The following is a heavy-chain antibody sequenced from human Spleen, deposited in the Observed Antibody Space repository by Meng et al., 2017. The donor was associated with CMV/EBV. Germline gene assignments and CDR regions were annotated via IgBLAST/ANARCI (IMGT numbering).Heavy chain of an antibody. V-gene: IGHV3-53*01. CDR2: IYSGGNT. J-gene: IGHJ5*02. CDR3: ARAMGWSSSSFWFDP. D-gene: IGHD6-6*01. CDR1: GFTFNTYW. Sequence: SGFTFNTYWMHWVRQAPGKGLEWVSIIYSGGNTYYADSVKGRFTISRDNSKNTLNLQMNSLRVEDTAVYYCARAMGWSSSSFWFDPWGQGALVTVSS.